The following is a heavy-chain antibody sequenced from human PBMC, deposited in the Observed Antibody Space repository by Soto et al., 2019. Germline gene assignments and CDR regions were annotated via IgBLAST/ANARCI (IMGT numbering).Heavy chain of an antibody. CDR3: ARVVRITMVGGAPNWFDP. J-gene: IGHJ5*02. Sequence: QVQLVQSGAEVKKPGASVKVSCKASGYTFTSYGISWVRQAPGQGLEWMGWISAYNGNTNYAQKLQGRVTITTDTATSTAYVELRCLRSDATAVYSCARVVRITMVGGAPNWFDPWGQGTLVTVSS. CDR2: ISAYNGNT. D-gene: IGHD3-10*01. CDR1: GYTFTSYG. V-gene: IGHV1-18*01.